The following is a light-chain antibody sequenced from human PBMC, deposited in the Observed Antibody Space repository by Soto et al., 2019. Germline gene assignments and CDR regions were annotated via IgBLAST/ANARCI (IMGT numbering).Light chain of an antibody. CDR1: RSDVGGYNY. Sequence: QSVLTQPASVSWSPGQSITISCTGTRSDVGGYNYVSWYQQHPGKAPKLMIYDGSNRPSGVSNRFSGSKSGNTASLTISGLQAEDEADYYCSSYTSSSDLDVFGTGTKVTV. CDR2: DGS. CDR3: SSYTSSSDLDV. J-gene: IGLJ1*01. V-gene: IGLV2-14*01.